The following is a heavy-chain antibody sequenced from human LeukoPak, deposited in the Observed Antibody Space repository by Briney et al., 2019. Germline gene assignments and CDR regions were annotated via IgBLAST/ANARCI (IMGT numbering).Heavy chain of an antibody. V-gene: IGHV5-51*01. CDR1: GSSFSTYW. Sequence: GESLKISCKASGSSFSTYWIGWVRQMPGKGLEWMGITYPADSDTRYSPSFQGQVTISADKSISTAYLQWSSLEASDTAMYYCARHVGPTGYYYYYMDVWGKGTTVTVSS. J-gene: IGHJ6*03. D-gene: IGHD4-17*01. CDR3: ARHVGPTGYYYYYMDV. CDR2: TYPADSDT.